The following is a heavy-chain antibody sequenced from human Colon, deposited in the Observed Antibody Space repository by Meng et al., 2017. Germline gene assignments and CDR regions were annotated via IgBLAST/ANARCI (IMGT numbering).Heavy chain of an antibody. CDR1: GGSVSNPIYY. Sequence: QGSCPRLVRPAETLTRTCPLSGGSVSNPIYYWRWIRQTPGKGLEWIGYVYYNGSPNYNPSLKSRVTISVDTSKNHFSLNLTSVTAADTAVYYCARGRGSYSSIDFWGQGTLVTVSS. J-gene: IGHJ4*02. D-gene: IGHD1-26*01. CDR3: ARGRGSYSSIDF. CDR2: VYYNGSP. V-gene: IGHV4-61*03.